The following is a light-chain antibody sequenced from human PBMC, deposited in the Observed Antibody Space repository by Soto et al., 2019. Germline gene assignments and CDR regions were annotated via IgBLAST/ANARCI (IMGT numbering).Light chain of an antibody. CDR3: QQYNSYPKT. J-gene: IGKJ1*01. CDR1: QSISNH. CDR2: DAS. V-gene: IGKV1-5*01. Sequence: DIQMTQSPSSLSASVEDRVIITCRASQSISNHLNWYQQKPGKAPKLLIYDASSLESGVPSRFSGSGSGTEFTLTISSLQPDDFATYYCQQYNSYPKTFGQGTKV.